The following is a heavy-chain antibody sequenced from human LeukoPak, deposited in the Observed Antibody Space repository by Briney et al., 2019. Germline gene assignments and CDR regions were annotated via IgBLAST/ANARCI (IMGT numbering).Heavy chain of an antibody. CDR3: ARDRIAAAGRYYYYYGMDV. D-gene: IGHD6-13*01. CDR1: GFTFSTYA. CDR2: ISGSGDRT. J-gene: IGHJ6*02. Sequence: AGGSLRLSCAASGFTFSTYAMSWVRQAPGKGLEWVSGISGSGDRTDYADSVKGRFTISRDNSKNTLYVQMNSLRAEDTAVYYCARDRIAAAGRYYYYYGMDVWGQGTTVTVSS. V-gene: IGHV3-23*01.